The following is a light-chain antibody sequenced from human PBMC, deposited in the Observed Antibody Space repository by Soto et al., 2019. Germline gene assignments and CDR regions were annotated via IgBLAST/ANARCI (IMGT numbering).Light chain of an antibody. CDR1: SNDVGSYDL. CDR3: CSFADTFTYV. CDR2: KVH. Sequence: QSALTQPASVSGSPGQSITISCTGTSNDVGSYDLVSWYQHHPGKTPKLMIYKVHKRPSGVSNRFSGSKSGNTASLTISGLQTEDEADYYCCSFADTFTYVFGTGTKVTV. V-gene: IGLV2-23*02. J-gene: IGLJ1*01.